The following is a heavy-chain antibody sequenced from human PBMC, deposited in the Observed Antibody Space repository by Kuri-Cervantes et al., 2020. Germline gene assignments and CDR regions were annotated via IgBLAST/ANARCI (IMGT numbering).Heavy chain of an antibody. Sequence: GSLRLSCTVSGGSISSSSYYWGWIRQPPGKGLEWIGSIYYSGSTYYNPSLKSRVTISVDTSKNQFSLKLSSVTAADTAVYYCARGLVVVPAARKVGAFDIWVQGTMVTVSS. J-gene: IGHJ3*02. D-gene: IGHD2-2*01. V-gene: IGHV4-39*07. CDR3: ARGLVVVPAARKVGAFDI. CDR2: IYYSGST. CDR1: GGSISSSSYY.